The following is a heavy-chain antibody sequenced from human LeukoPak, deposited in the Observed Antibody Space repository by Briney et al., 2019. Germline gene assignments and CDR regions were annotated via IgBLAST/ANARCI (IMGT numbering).Heavy chain of an antibody. V-gene: IGHV3-48*03. J-gene: IGHJ6*04. D-gene: IGHD3-10*02. CDR2: ISSSGSTI. Sequence: GGSLRLSCAASGFTFSSYEMNWVRQAPGKGLEWVSYISSSGSTIYYADSVKGRFTISRDNAKNSLYLQMNSLRAEDTAAYYCAVLGITMTGGVWGKGTTVTISS. CDR3: AVLGITMTGGV. CDR1: GFTFSSYE.